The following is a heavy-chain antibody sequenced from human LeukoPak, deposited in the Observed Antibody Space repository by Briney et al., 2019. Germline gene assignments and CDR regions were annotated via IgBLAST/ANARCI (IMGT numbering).Heavy chain of an antibody. V-gene: IGHV1-8*01. Sequence: GASVKVSCKASGYTFSSYDINWVRQATGQGLEWMGWMNPNSGNTGYAQKFQGRVTMTRDTSMSTAYMELSSLRSEDTAIYYCTRGSIAVPYNWFDPWGQGTLVTVPS. CDR2: MNPNSGNT. D-gene: IGHD6-19*01. CDR1: GYTFSSYD. CDR3: TRGSIAVPYNWFDP. J-gene: IGHJ5*02.